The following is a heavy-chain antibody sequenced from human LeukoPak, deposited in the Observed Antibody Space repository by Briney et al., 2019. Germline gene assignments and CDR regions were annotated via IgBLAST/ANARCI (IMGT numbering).Heavy chain of an antibody. CDR3: ARVMTTVTFPDY. CDR1: GYTFTGYY. J-gene: IGHJ4*02. D-gene: IGHD4-17*01. Sequence: ASVKVSCKASGYTFTGYYMHWVRQAPGQGLEWMGWINPNSGGTNYAQKFQGRVTMTRDTSISTAYMELSRLRSDDTAVYYCARVMTTVTFPDYWGQGTLVTVSS. V-gene: IGHV1-2*02. CDR2: INPNSGGT.